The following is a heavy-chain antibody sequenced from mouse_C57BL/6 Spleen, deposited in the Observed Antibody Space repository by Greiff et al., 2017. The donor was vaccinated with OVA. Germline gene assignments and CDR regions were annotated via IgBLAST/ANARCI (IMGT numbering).Heavy chain of an antibody. V-gene: IGHV5-17*01. CDR3: ARWELGRDYFDY. J-gene: IGHJ2*01. CDR2: ISSGSSTI. CDR1: GFTFSDYG. D-gene: IGHD4-1*01. Sequence: EVKLMESGGGLVKPGGSLKLSCAASGFTFSDYGMHWVRQAPEKGLEWVAYISSGSSTIYYAATVKGRFTISRDNAKNTLFLQMTSLRSEDTAMYYCARWELGRDYFDYWGQGTTLTVSS.